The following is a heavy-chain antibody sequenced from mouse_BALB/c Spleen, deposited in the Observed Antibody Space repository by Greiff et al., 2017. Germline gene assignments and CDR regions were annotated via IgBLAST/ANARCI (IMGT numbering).Heavy chain of an antibody. D-gene: IGHD2-14*01. CDR1: GFSLTSYG. V-gene: IGHV2-9*02. Sequence: VKVVESGPGLVAPSQSLSITCTVSGFSLTSYGVHWVRQPPGKGLEWLGVIWAGGSTNYNSALMSRLSISKDNSKSQVFLKMNSLQTDDTAMYYCARGYDGSWFAYWGQGTLVTVSA. J-gene: IGHJ3*01. CDR2: IWAGGST. CDR3: ARGYDGSWFAY.